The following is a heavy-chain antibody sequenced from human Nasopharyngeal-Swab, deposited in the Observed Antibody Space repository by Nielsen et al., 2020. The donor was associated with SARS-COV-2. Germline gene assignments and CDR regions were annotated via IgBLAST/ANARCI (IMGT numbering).Heavy chain of an antibody. V-gene: IGHV3-74*01. D-gene: IGHD1-7*01. Sequence: GGSLRLSCAGSGFIFSNYWMYWVRQAPGKGLVWVSRIRGDGSDPTYADSVKGRFTISKDNAKNTMYLQMNSLGADDTAMYFCVSIRSGAIGTVGADWGQGTLVTVSS. CDR1: GFIFSNYW. J-gene: IGHJ4*02. CDR3: VSIRSGAIGTVGAD. CDR2: IRGDGSDP.